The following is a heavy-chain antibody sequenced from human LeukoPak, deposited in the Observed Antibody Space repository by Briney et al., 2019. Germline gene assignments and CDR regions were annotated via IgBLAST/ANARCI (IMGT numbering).Heavy chain of an antibody. CDR3: ARASVPYYYDSSGYHYEDYYYMDV. Sequence: SETLSLTCTVSGGSISSGDYYWSWIRQPPGKGLEWIGCIYYSGSTYYNPSLKSRVTISVDTSKNQFSLKLSSVTAADTAVYYCARASVPYYYDSSGYHYEDYYYMDVWGKGTTVTVSS. V-gene: IGHV4-30-4*08. J-gene: IGHJ6*03. D-gene: IGHD3-22*01. CDR1: GGSISSGDYY. CDR2: IYYSGST.